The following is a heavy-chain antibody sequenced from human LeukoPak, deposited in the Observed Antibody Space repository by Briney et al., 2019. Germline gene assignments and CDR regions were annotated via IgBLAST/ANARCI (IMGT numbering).Heavy chain of an antibody. CDR1: GFTVSSNY. Sequence: PGGSLRLPCAASGFTVSSNYMSWVRHAPGKGLEWVSCIYSGGSTYYADSVKGRFTISRDNSKNTLYLQMNSLRAEDTAVYYCARAPPQYDFWSGYTTGNWFDPWGQGTLVTVSS. CDR2: IYSGGST. J-gene: IGHJ5*02. V-gene: IGHV3-66*01. D-gene: IGHD3-3*01. CDR3: ARAPPQYDFWSGYTTGNWFDP.